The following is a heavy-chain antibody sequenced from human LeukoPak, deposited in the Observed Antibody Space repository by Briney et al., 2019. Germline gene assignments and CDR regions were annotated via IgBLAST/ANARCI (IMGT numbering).Heavy chain of an antibody. J-gene: IGHJ4*02. CDR2: ISGNGLQT. CDR1: GFTFSRFA. D-gene: IGHD3-22*01. CDR3: AKDANYLDSSGYFIPFDY. Sequence: PGGSLRLSCSASGFTFSRFAMTWVRHLPGKGLEWVSTISGNGLQTSYADSVKGRFSVSRDNSVNIVYLQMDSLRADDSALYSCAKDANYLDSSGYFIPFDYWGPGTLVTVAS. V-gene: IGHV3-23*01.